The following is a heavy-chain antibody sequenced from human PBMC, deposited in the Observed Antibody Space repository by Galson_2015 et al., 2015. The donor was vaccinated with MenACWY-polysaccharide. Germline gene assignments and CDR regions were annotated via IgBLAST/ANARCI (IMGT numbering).Heavy chain of an antibody. D-gene: IGHD2-21*01. J-gene: IGHJ4*02. CDR1: GYIFTSHY. V-gene: IGHV1-3*04. CDR3: ARVDCGSDGCFLIDF. Sequence: SVNVSCKASGYIFTSHYKHWVRQAPGQGLEWRERGNTEIDNTKYSQNFQGRVKSTINTSASTAYMELSSLRSEDRAVYYCARVDCGSDGCFLIDFWGQGTLVTVSS. CDR2: GNTEIDNT.